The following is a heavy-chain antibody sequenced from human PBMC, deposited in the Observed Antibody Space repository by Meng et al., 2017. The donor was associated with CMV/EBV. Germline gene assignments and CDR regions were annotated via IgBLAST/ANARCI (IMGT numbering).Heavy chain of an antibody. D-gene: IGHD2-15*01. CDR1: GGSFSGYY. CDR2: INHSGST. Sequence: VELQQWGAGLLKPSETLSLTCAVYGGSFSGYYWSWIRQPPGKGPEWIGEINHSGSTNYNPSLKSRVTISVDTSKNQFSLKLSSVTAADTAVYYCASSLTYPDYWGQGTLVTVSS. CDR3: ASSLTYPDY. J-gene: IGHJ4*02. V-gene: IGHV4-34*01.